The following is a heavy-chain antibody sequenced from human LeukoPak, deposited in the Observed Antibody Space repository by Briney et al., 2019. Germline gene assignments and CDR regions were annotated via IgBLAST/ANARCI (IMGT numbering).Heavy chain of an antibody. J-gene: IGHJ4*02. Sequence: SETLSLTCTVSGGSISSYYWSWIRQPPGKGLEWIGYIYYSGSTNYNPSLKSRVTISVDTSKNQFSLKLSSVTAADTAVYYCARGYSSSWPLGGYWGQGTLVTVSS. CDR1: GGSISSYY. V-gene: IGHV4-59*01. D-gene: IGHD6-13*01. CDR2: IYYSGST. CDR3: ARGYSSSWPLGGY.